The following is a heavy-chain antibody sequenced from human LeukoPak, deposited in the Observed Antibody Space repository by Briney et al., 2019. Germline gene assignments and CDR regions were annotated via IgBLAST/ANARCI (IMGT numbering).Heavy chain of an antibody. CDR1: GGTFSSYA. D-gene: IGHD1-26*01. J-gene: IGHJ4*02. V-gene: IGHV1-69*04. CDR2: IIPILGIA. CDR3: ARGGDGGSYWELDY. Sequence: ASVTVSCKASGGTFSSYAISWVRQAPGQGLEWMGRIIPILGIANYAQKFQGRVTITADKSTSTAYMELSSLRSEDTAVYYCARGGDGGSYWELDYWGQGTLVTVSS.